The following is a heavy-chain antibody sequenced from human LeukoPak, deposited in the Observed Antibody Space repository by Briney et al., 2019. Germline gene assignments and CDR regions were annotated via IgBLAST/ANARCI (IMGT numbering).Heavy chain of an antibody. CDR2: IYYSGST. V-gene: IGHV4-59*08. J-gene: IGHJ6*03. CDR3: ARLLPRSTAGTTYMDV. Sequence: SETLSLTCTVSSGSITNYYWSWIRQPPGKGLEWIGYIYYSGSTNYNPSLKSRVTISVDRSKNQFSLRLTSVTAAGTAVYYCARLLPRSTAGTTYMDVWGKGTTVTVSS. D-gene: IGHD6-13*01. CDR1: SGSITNYY.